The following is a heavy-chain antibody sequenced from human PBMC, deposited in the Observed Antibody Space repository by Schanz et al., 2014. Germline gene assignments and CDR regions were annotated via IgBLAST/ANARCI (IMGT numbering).Heavy chain of an antibody. Sequence: EVQLAESGGGLVQPGGSLRLSCAASTFTFSSDWMSWVRQAPGKGLEWVSAISGRDGSTYYADSVRGRFTISRDNSKNTLYLQMNSLRAEDTAVYYCANNWNLDYWGQGTLVTVSS. CDR3: ANNWNLDY. CDR2: ISGRDGST. D-gene: IGHD1-20*01. CDR1: TFTFSSDW. J-gene: IGHJ4*02. V-gene: IGHV3-23*04.